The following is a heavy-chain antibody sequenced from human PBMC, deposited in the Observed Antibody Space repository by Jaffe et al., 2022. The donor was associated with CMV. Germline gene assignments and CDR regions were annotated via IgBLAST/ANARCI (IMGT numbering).Heavy chain of an antibody. Sequence: EVQLLESGGGLVQPGGSLRLSCAASGFTFSSYAMSWVRQAPGKGLEWVSAISGSGGSTYYADSVKGRFTISRDNSKNTLYLQMNSLRAEDTAVYYCAKDSGDYELIGDYYYGMDVWGQGTTVTVSS. J-gene: IGHJ6*02. D-gene: IGHD4-17*01. CDR1: GFTFSSYA. CDR2: ISGSGGST. V-gene: IGHV3-23*01. CDR3: AKDSGDYELIGDYYYGMDV.